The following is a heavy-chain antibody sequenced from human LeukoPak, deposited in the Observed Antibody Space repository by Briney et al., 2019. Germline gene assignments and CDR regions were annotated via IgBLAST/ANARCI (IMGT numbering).Heavy chain of an antibody. J-gene: IGHJ6*03. CDR3: ARSGPYYYYMDV. CDR2: IYYSGST. D-gene: IGHD1-26*01. CDR1: GGSISSSSYY. V-gene: IGHV4-39*01. Sequence: SETLSLTCTVSGGSISSSSYYWGWIRQPPGKGLEWIGSIYYSGSTYYNPSLKSRVTISVDTSKNQFTLKLSSVTAADTAVYYCARSGPYYYYMDVWGKGTTVTVSS.